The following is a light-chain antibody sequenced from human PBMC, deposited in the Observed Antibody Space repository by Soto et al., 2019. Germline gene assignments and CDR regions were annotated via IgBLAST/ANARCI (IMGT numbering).Light chain of an antibody. V-gene: IGLV2-14*01. CDR1: SSDVGGYNY. Sequence: QSALTQPASVSGSPGQSITISCTGTSSDVGGYNYVSWYQQHPGKAPKLMIYEVSNRPSGVSNRFSGSKSGNTASLTISGLQAEDEADYYCSSHTSSRTAVFGGGTKVTVL. CDR2: EVS. CDR3: SSHTSSRTAV. J-gene: IGLJ3*02.